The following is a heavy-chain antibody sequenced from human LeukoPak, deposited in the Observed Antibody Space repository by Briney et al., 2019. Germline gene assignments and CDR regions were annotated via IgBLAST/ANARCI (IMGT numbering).Heavy chain of an antibody. Sequence: GGSLRLSCVASGFTFSNYAMSWVRQTPGKGLELVSATGSGGSTYYADAVKGRFTISRDNSKNTLYLQMNSLRAEDTAVYYCAKSGDGSGWSKYNFDYWGQGTLVTVSS. J-gene: IGHJ4*02. CDR2: TGSGGST. CDR3: AKSGDGSGWSKYNFDY. CDR1: GFTFSNYA. D-gene: IGHD6-19*01. V-gene: IGHV3-23*01.